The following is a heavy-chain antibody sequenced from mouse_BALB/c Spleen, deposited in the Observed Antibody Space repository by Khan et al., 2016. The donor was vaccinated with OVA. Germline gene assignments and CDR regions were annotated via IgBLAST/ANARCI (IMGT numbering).Heavy chain of an antibody. CDR3: ASYYYGSRRGFAY. D-gene: IGHD1-1*01. V-gene: IGHV14-3*02. Sequence: VQLQQSGAELVKPGASVKLSCTASGFNIKDTYMHWVKQRPEKGLEWIGRIDPANGNTKYDPKFQGKATITADTSSNTAYLQLSSLTSEDTAVYYGASYYYGSRRGFAYWGQGTLVTVSA. J-gene: IGHJ3*01. CDR2: IDPANGNT. CDR1: GFNIKDTY.